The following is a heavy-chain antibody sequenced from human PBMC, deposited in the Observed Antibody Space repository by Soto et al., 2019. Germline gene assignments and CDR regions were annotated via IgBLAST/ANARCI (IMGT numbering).Heavy chain of an antibody. CDR1: GFTFSSYD. CDR2: IGTAGDT. J-gene: IGHJ4*02. CDR3: ARVRDGYNTYYFDY. Sequence: EVQLVESGGGLVQPGGSLRLSCAASGFTFSSYDMHWVRQATGKGLEWVSAIGTAGDTYYPGSVKGRFTISRENAKNSLYLQMNSLRAEDTAVYYCARVRDGYNTYYFDYWAREPWSPSPQ. D-gene: IGHD5-12*01. V-gene: IGHV3-13*01.